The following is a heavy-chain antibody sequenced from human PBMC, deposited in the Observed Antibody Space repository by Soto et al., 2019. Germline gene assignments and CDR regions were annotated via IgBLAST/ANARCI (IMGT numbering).Heavy chain of an antibody. Sequence: SQTLSLTCTVSGGSVSRGSYYRSWIRQPPGKGLGWIGYIYYSGSTNYNPSLKSRVTISVDTSKNQFSLKLSSVTAADTAVYYCARGWSPVTKSSYYYYYGMDVWGQGTTVTVSS. CDR2: IYYSGST. CDR1: GGSVSRGSYY. V-gene: IGHV4-61*01. CDR3: ARGWSPVTKSSYYYYYGMDV. J-gene: IGHJ6*02. D-gene: IGHD5-18*01.